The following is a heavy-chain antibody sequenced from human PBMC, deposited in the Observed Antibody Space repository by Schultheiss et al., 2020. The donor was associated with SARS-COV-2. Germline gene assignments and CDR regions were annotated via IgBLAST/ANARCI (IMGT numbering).Heavy chain of an antibody. CDR1: GGSISSYY. CDR2: IYYSGST. J-gene: IGHJ3*02. V-gene: IGHV4-59*08. CDR3: ARGREGVVVPAARTDWAFDI. D-gene: IGHD2-2*01. Sequence: SETLSLTCTVSGGSISSYYWSWIRQPPGKGLEWIGYIYYSGSTNYNPSLKSRVTISVDTSKNQFSLKLSSVTAADTAVYYCARGREGVVVPAARTDWAFDIWGQGTMVTVSS.